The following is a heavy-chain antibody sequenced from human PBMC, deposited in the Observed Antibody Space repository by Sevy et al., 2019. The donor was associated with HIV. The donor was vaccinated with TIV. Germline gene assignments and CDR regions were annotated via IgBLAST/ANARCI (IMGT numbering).Heavy chain of an antibody. J-gene: IGHJ4*02. V-gene: IGHV3-74*01. Sequence: GGSLRLSCAASGFTFSTYWMHWVRQAPGKGGVWVSRINTEGETKTYADSVKGRFTISRDNAKNRRYMEMNSLRAEDTAVYYCARDLGGSRDYWGQGTLVTVSS. CDR1: GFTFSTYW. CDR2: INTEGETK. D-gene: IGHD1-26*01. CDR3: ARDLGGSRDY.